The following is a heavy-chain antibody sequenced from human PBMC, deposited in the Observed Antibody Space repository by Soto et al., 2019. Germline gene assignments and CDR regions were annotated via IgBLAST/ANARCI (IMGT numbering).Heavy chain of an antibody. CDR1: GGSISSSSYY. V-gene: IGHV3-74*01. J-gene: IGHJ6*02. CDR3: ARDQDPLAYYYGMDV. CDR2: INSDGSST. Sequence: ETLSLTCTVSGGSISSSSYYWGWIRQPPGKGLVWVSRINSDGSSTSYADSVKGRFTISRDNAKNTLYLQMNSLRAEDTALYYCARDQDPLAYYYGMDVWGQGTTVTVSS. D-gene: IGHD2-15*01.